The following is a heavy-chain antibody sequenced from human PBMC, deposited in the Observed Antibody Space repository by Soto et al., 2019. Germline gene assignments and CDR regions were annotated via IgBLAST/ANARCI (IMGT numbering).Heavy chain of an antibody. D-gene: IGHD6-19*01. CDR2: ISYDGSNK. J-gene: IGHJ4*02. CDR1: GFTFSSYG. V-gene: IGHV3-30*18. Sequence: QVQLVEFGGGVVQPGRSLRLSCAASGFTFSSYGMHWVRQAPGKGLEWVAVISYDGSNKYYADSVKGRFTISRDNSKNTLYLQMNSLRAEDTAVYYCAKGSSGVALGYWGQGTLVTVSS. CDR3: AKGSSGVALGY.